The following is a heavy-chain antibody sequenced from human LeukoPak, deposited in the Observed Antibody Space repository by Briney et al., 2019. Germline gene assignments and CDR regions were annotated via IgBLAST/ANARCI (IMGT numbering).Heavy chain of an antibody. CDR2: ISYDGSNK. D-gene: IGHD5-12*01. V-gene: IGHV3-30*04. Sequence: GGSLRLSCAASGFTFSSYAMHWVRQAPGKGLEWVAVISYDGSNKYYADSVKGRFTISRDNSKNTLYLQMNSLRAEDTAVYYCARGDSERGYDYYFDYWGQGTLVTVSS. J-gene: IGHJ4*02. CDR1: GFTFSSYA. CDR3: ARGDSERGYDYYFDY.